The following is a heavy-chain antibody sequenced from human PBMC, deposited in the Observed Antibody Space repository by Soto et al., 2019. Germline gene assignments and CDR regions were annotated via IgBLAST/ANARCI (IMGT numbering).Heavy chain of an antibody. Sequence: QVQLVESGGGLVKPGGSLRLSCAASGFTFSDYYMNWIRQAPGKGLEWVSYISSGAITIYYADSMKGRFTISRDNAKNSLYLQMNSLRAEDTAVYYCAGQYSSSSVEFWGQGTLVTVSS. V-gene: IGHV3-11*01. D-gene: IGHD6-6*01. CDR2: ISSGAITI. J-gene: IGHJ4*02. CDR3: AGQYSSSSVEF. CDR1: GFTFSDYY.